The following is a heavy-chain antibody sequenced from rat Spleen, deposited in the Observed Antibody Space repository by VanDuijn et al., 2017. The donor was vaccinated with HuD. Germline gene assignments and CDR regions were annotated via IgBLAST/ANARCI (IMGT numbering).Heavy chain of an antibody. Sequence: EVQLVESDGGLVQPGGSLKLSCVASGFTFSDYNMAWVRQAPKKGLEWVATTSTSGSSTYYRDSVKGRFTISRDNAKSTLYLQMDSLRSEDTATYYCARDNYDGTYYYGFAYWGQGTLVAVSS. CDR3: ARDNYDGTYYYGFAY. CDR2: TSTSGSST. V-gene: IGHV5-7*01. J-gene: IGHJ3*01. CDR1: GFTFSDYN. D-gene: IGHD1-12*02.